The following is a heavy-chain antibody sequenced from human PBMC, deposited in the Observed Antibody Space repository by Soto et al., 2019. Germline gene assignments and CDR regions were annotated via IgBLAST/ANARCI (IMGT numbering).Heavy chain of an antibody. V-gene: IGHV1-18*01. Sequence: GASVKVSCKTSGYTFSNYGITWVRQAPGQPLEWLGWISLYSDGTNYAQKFQGRVSMTTDTSTTTAYMELRSLRSDDTAVYFCARVVPGAEAWFGPWGQGTLVTVSS. CDR1: GYTFSNYG. J-gene: IGHJ5*02. CDR2: ISLYSDGT. CDR3: ARVVPGAEAWFGP. D-gene: IGHD2-2*01.